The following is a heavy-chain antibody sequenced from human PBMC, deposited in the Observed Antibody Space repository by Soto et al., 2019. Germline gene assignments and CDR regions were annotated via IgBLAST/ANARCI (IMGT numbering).Heavy chain of an antibody. J-gene: IGHJ4*02. CDR2: IYPDDSDI. Sequence: PRESLKISCKGSGYSFAIYWIGWVRQMPGKGLEWMGIIYPDDSDIRYSPSFQGQVTVSADKSLSTAYLQWSSLRAEDTAVYYCARESEDLTSNFDYWGQGTLVTVS. CDR3: ARESEDLTSNFDY. V-gene: IGHV5-51*01. CDR1: GYSFAIYW.